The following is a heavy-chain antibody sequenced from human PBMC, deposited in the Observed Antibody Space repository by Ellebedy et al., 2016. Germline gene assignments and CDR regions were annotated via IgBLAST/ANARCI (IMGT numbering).Heavy chain of an antibody. V-gene: IGHV1-69*06. Sequence: SVKVSCXASGYTFTSYAISWVRQAPGQGLEWMGGIIPIFGTANYAQKFQGRVTITADKSTSTAYMELSSLRSEDTAVYYCARSVSGGYDPFDYWGQGTLVTVSS. CDR3: ARSVSGGYDPFDY. D-gene: IGHD5-12*01. J-gene: IGHJ4*02. CDR1: GYTFTSYA. CDR2: IIPIFGTA.